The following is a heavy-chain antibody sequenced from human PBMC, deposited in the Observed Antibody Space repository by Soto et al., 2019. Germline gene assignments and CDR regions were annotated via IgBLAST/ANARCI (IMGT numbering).Heavy chain of an antibody. V-gene: IGHV6-1*01. CDR3: ARAHSNYGANYYYYGMDV. Sequence: RSHTLSLTCAISGYSVSSNSAAWNLIRQSPSRGLEWLGRTYYRSKWYNDYAVSVKSRITINPDTSKNQFSLQLNSVTPEDTAVYYCARAHSNYGANYYYYGMDVWGQGTTVTVSS. CDR1: GYSVSSNSAA. D-gene: IGHD4-4*01. CDR2: TYYRSKWYN. J-gene: IGHJ6*02.